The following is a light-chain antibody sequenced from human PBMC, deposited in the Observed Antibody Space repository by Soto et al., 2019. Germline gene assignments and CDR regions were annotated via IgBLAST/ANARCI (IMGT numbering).Light chain of an antibody. CDR3: QQYDTYPLT. J-gene: IGKJ4*01. CDR2: GAS. Sequence: DIQMTQSPSSLSASVGDRVTITCRPSQVIRSLLAWYQLKPGKAPTPLIFGASTLRSGVPSRFSGRGSGANFTLTISGLQREDFATYVCQQYDTYPLTFGRGTKVE. CDR1: QVIRSL. V-gene: IGKV1D-16*01.